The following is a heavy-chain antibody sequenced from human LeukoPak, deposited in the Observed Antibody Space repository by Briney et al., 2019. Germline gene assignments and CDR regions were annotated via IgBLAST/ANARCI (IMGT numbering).Heavy chain of an antibody. V-gene: IGHV1-18*01. Sequence: GASVKVSCKASGYTFISYGISWVRQAPGQGLEWMGWISAYNGNSNYAQKLQGRVTMTRDTSISTAYMELSRLRSDDTAVYYCAKGRTYYYDSSGYYQPADYWGQGTLVTVSS. CDR2: ISAYNGNS. CDR1: GYTFISYG. J-gene: IGHJ4*02. D-gene: IGHD3-22*01. CDR3: AKGRTYYYDSSGYYQPADY.